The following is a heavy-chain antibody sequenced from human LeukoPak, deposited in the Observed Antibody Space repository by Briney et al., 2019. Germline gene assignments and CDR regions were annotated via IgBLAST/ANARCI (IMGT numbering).Heavy chain of an antibody. J-gene: IGHJ4*02. V-gene: IGHV4-39*01. CDR3: ANLYDSSGYYQGRNVYFDY. D-gene: IGHD3-22*01. Sequence: SETLSLTCSVSGGSISSSGSSSYYWTWIRQPPGKGLEWIGNIYYSGNTYYNPSLKSRVTISVDTSKNQFSLKLNSVTAADTAVYYCANLYDSSGYYQGRNVYFDYRGQGTLVTVSS. CDR1: GGSISSSGSSSYY. CDR2: IYYSGNT.